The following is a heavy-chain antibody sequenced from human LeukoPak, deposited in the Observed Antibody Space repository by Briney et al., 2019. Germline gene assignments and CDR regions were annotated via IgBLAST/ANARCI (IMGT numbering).Heavy chain of an antibody. Sequence: PGESPRLSCAASGFIFSTHGMHWVRQAPGKGLEWVSLILYDGSTKYYAGSVEGRFTISRDNSKSTLYLQLNSLRVEDTAVYYCAKDRHFYGAGTYYNLDYWGQGTLVTVSS. J-gene: IGHJ4*02. D-gene: IGHD3-10*01. CDR2: ILYDGSTK. CDR1: GFIFSTHG. V-gene: IGHV3-30*02. CDR3: AKDRHFYGAGTYYNLDY.